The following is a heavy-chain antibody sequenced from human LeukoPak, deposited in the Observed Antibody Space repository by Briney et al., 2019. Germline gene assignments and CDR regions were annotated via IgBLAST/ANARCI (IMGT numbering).Heavy chain of an antibody. J-gene: IGHJ5*02. V-gene: IGHV4-30-2*01. D-gene: IGHD4-11*01. CDR2: IYHSGST. Sequence: SQTLSLTCAVSGGSISSGGYSWSWIRQPPGKGLEWIGYIYHSGSTYYNPSLKSRVTISVDTSKNQFSLKLSSVTAADTAVYYCASGLLDHSNYSKSGYWFDPWGQGTLVTVSS. CDR3: ASGLLDHSNYSKSGYWFDP. CDR1: GGSISSGGYS.